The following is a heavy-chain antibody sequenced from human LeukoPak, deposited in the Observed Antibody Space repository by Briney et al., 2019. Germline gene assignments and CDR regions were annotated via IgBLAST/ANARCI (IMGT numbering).Heavy chain of an antibody. D-gene: IGHD1-26*01. CDR2: IYYSGST. CDR1: GGSISSSSYY. J-gene: IGHJ4*02. V-gene: IGHV4-39*07. Sequence: SETLSLTCTVSGGSISSSSYYWGWIRQPPGKGLEWIGSIYYSGSTYYNPSLKSRVTISVDTSKNQFSLKLSSVTAADTAVYYCARDVGRYSGSYWAYLDYWGQGTLVTVSS. CDR3: ARDVGRYSGSYWAYLDY.